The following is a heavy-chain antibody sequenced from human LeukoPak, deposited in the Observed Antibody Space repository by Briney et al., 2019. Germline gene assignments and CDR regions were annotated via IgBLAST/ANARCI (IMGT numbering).Heavy chain of an antibody. V-gene: IGHV4-39*01. D-gene: IGHD6-19*01. Sequence: PSETLSLTCTVSGGSISSSSYYWGWIRQPPGKGLEWIGSIYYSGSTYYNPSLKSRVTISVDTSKNQFSLKLSSVTAADTAVYYCARRFVSSGWSGPKYYFDYWGQGTLVTVSS. J-gene: IGHJ4*02. CDR3: ARRFVSSGWSGPKYYFDY. CDR2: IYYSGST. CDR1: GGSISSSSYY.